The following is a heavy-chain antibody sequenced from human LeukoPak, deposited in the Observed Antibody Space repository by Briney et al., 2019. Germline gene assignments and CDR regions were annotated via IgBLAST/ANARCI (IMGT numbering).Heavy chain of an antibody. CDR3: AREGVITMVRGVNFGY. J-gene: IGHJ4*02. D-gene: IGHD3-10*01. CDR2: IYHSGST. V-gene: IGHV4-38-2*02. CDR1: GYSIHSDYY. Sequence: SETLSLTCTVSGYSIHSDYYWGWIRQPPGKGLEWIGNIYHSGSTYYSPSFKSRVTISVDTSNQFSLKLSSVTAADTAVYYCAREGVITMVRGVNFGYWGQGTLVTVSS.